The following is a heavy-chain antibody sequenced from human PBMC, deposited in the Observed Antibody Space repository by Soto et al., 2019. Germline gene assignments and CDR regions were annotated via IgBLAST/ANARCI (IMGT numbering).Heavy chain of an antibody. Sequence: GASVKVSCKASGFTFTSSAVQWVRQARGQRFEWIGWIVVGSGNTNYAQKFQERVTITRDMSTSTAYMELSSLRSEDTAVYYCAAEAQLILDPPPSDAFDIWGQGTMVTVSS. CDR2: IVVGSGNT. D-gene: IGHD1-1*01. J-gene: IGHJ3*02. CDR3: AAEAQLILDPPPSDAFDI. V-gene: IGHV1-58*01. CDR1: GFTFTSSA.